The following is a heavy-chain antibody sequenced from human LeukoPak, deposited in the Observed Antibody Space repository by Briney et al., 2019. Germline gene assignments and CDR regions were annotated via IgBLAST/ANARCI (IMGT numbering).Heavy chain of an antibody. CDR1: GFTLSSYW. CDR3: AKDSDSSGYYFKTGGAFDI. J-gene: IGHJ3*02. Sequence: GGSLRLSCVASGFTLSSYWMHWVRQAPGKGLEWVSAISGSGGSTYYADSVKGRFTISRDNSKNTLYLQMNSLRAEDTAVYYCAKDSDSSGYYFKTGGAFDIWGQGTMVTVSS. V-gene: IGHV3-23*01. D-gene: IGHD3-22*01. CDR2: ISGSGGST.